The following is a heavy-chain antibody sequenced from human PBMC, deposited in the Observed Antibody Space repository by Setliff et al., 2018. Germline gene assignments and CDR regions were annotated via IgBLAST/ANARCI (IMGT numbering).Heavy chain of an antibody. CDR2: ISYSGCV. CDR1: GVTIGGNNYYY. J-gene: IGHJ5*02. CDR3: ASDPGFRSGTWSLDL. Sequence: PSETLSLTCSLSGVTIGGNNYYYWAWIRQPPGKGLEWIGTISYSGCVFYNPSLKSRVAISADTSRIQFSLKLRSVTAADTAVYYCASDPGFRSGTWSLDLWGQGTQVTVSS. D-gene: IGHD3-10*01. V-gene: IGHV4-39*07.